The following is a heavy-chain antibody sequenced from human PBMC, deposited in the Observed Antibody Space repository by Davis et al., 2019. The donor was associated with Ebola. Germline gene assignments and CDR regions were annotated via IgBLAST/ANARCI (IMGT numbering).Heavy chain of an antibody. J-gene: IGHJ4*02. CDR1: GGSFSGYY. Sequence: SQTLSLTCAVHGGSFSGYYRSWIRQPPGKGLEWIGEINHSGSTNYNPSLKSRVTISVDTSKNQFSLKLSSVTAADTAVYYCARIVGATYFDYWGQGTLVTVSS. CDR2: INHSGST. CDR3: ARIVGATYFDY. V-gene: IGHV4-34*01. D-gene: IGHD1-26*01.